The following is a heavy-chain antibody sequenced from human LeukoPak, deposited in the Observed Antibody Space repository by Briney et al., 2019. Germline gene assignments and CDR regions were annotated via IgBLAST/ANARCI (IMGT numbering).Heavy chain of an antibody. Sequence: TGGSLRLPCAASGFSFSDYYMHWVRQAPGKGLEWVSAISSSSYIYYADSVKGRFTISRDNAENSVSLQMHGLRAGDTAVYFCARGEHKATITGLDSWGQGTLVTVSS. CDR3: ARGEHKATITGLDS. V-gene: IGHV3-69-1*01. J-gene: IGHJ4*02. D-gene: IGHD5-24*01. CDR1: GFSFSDYY. CDR2: ISSSSYI.